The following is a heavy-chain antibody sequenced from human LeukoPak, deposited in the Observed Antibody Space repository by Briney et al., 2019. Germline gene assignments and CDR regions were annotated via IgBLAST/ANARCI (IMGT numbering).Heavy chain of an antibody. Sequence: GASVKVSCKASGYTFTTYGISWVRQAPGDGRAWMGWISPYNDNTKYAQKLQGRVTMTTDTSTSTAYMELRSLRSDDTAVYYCAREMPAADGSDAFDIWGQGTMVTVSS. D-gene: IGHD6-13*01. CDR3: AREMPAADGSDAFDI. J-gene: IGHJ3*02. CDR2: ISPYNDNT. CDR1: GYTFTTYG. V-gene: IGHV1-18*01.